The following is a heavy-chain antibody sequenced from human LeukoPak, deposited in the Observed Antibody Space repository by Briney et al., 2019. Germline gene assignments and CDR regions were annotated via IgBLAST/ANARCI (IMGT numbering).Heavy chain of an antibody. D-gene: IGHD3-3*01. CDR1: GGTLSDYA. CDR3: ARHAYYDFWSGAKFDS. Sequence: SVKVSCKAPGGTLSDYAISWVRQAPGQGLEWMGGIIPRFGTTNYAQRFQGRVTITADESSSTVYMELKSLRSEDTAVFYCARHAYYDFWSGAKFDSWGQGILVTVSS. J-gene: IGHJ4*02. V-gene: IGHV1-69*13. CDR2: IIPRFGTT.